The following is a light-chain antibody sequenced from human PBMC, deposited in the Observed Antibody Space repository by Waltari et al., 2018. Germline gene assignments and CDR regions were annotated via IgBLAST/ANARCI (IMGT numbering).Light chain of an antibody. CDR3: ATWDGSLSVVL. CDR2: DNN. Sequence: QSVLTQPPSVSAAPGQKVTISCPASTSTIGNNYVSWYQQLPGTAPKLLIYDNNKRPSGIPDRFSGSNSGTSATLGITGLQTGDEADYYCATWDGSLSVVLFGGGTKVTVL. CDR1: TSTIGNNY. J-gene: IGLJ2*01. V-gene: IGLV1-51*01.